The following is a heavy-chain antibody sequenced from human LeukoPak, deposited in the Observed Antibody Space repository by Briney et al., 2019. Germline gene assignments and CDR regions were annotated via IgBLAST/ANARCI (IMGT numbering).Heavy chain of an antibody. V-gene: IGHV1-69*04. CDR3: ARDRLAAAGTGYFDY. CDR1: GGTFSSYA. J-gene: IGHJ4*02. D-gene: IGHD6-13*01. Sequence: SVKVSCKASGGTFSSYAISWVRQAPGQGLEWMGRSIPILGIANYAQKFQGRVTITADKSTSTAYMELSSLRSEDTAVYYCARDRLAAAGTGYFDYWGQGTLVTVSS. CDR2: SIPILGIA.